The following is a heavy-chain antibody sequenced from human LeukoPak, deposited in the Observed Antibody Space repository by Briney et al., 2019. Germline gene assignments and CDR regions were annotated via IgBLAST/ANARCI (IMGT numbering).Heavy chain of an antibody. J-gene: IGHJ3*02. CDR3: ARGSEVLYAFDI. D-gene: IGHD2-15*01. V-gene: IGHV3-74*01. Sequence: PGGSLRLSCAASGFTFSSYWMHWVRQAPGKGLVWVSRINSDGSSTSYADSVKGRFTISRDNAKNTLYLQMNSLRAEDTAVYYCARGSEVLYAFDIWGQGTMVTVSS. CDR1: GFTFSSYW. CDR2: INSDGSST.